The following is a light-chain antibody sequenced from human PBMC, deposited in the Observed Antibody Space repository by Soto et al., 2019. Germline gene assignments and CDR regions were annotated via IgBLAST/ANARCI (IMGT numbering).Light chain of an antibody. V-gene: IGKV3-11*01. J-gene: IGKJ2*01. Sequence: DIVLTQSPATLSLSPGERATLSCRASETVTRSIAWYQHKAGQAPRLLIYDASKRATGIPARFSGSGSGTDFTLSISSLEPEDVEVYYCQQRDKWPPTFGQGTKLESK. CDR1: ETVTRS. CDR2: DAS. CDR3: QQRDKWPPT.